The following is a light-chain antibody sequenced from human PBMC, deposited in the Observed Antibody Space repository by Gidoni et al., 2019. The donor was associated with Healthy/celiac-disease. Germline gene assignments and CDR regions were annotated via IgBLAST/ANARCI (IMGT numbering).Light chain of an antibody. J-gene: IGKJ1*01. V-gene: IGKV1-6*01. CDR2: AAS. Sequence: AIQTTQPPSSLSASVGDRVTITCRASQGIRNDLGWYQQKPGKAPKLLIDAASSLQSGVPARFSGSGSGTDFTLTISSLQPEDFATYYCLQDYNYPWTFGQGTKVEIK. CDR3: LQDYNYPWT. CDR1: QGIRND.